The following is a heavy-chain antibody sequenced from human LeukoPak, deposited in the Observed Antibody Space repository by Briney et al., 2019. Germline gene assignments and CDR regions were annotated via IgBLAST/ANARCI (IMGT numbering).Heavy chain of an antibody. V-gene: IGHV3-74*01. J-gene: IGHJ4*02. CDR2: INSDGTST. CDR3: AKDSAKRGAHDY. D-gene: IGHD3-10*01. Sequence: GGSLRLSCAASGFTFSSYWMDWVRQAPGKGLVWVSRINSDGTSTSYADSVKGRFAISRDNSKNTLYLQMSSLRAEDTAIYYCAKDSAKRGAHDYWGQGTLVTVSS. CDR1: GFTFSSYW.